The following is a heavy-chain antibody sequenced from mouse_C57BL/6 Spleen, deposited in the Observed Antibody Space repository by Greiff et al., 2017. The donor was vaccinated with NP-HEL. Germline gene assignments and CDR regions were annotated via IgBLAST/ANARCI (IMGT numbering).Heavy chain of an antibody. CDR2: IWSDGST. CDR3: ARHSTPYYYAMDY. CDR1: GFSLTSYG. Sequence: VQLQQSGPGLVAPSQSLSITCTVSGFSLTSYGVHWVRQPPGKGLEWLVVIWSDGSTTYNSALKSRLSISKDNSKSQVFLKMNSLQTDETAMYYCARHSTPYYYAMDYWGQGTSVTVSS. J-gene: IGHJ4*01. D-gene: IGHD5-1*01. V-gene: IGHV2-6-1*01.